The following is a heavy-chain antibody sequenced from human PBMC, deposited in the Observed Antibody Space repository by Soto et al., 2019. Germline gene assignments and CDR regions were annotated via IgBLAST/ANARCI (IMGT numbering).Heavy chain of an antibody. J-gene: IGHJ6*02. CDR1: GFTFSSYG. Sequence: ACSLRLSRAASGFTFSSYGMHRVRQAPGKGLEWVAVISYDGSNKYYADSVKGRFTISRDNSKNTLYLQMNSLRAEDTAVYYCAKDFVIRPWKYGHYYYYYGMDVWGQGTTVTVSS. CDR2: ISYDGSNK. V-gene: IGHV3-30*18. CDR3: AKDFVIRPWKYGHYYYYYGMDV. D-gene: IGHD1-7*01.